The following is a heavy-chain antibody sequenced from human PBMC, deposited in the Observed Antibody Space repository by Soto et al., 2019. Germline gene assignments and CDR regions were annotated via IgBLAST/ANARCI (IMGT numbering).Heavy chain of an antibody. V-gene: IGHV3-23*01. Sequence: GGSLRLSCAASGFKFSNYAMSWVRQAPGKGLEWVSLISATGGGTYYADSVKGRFTIPRDNSHNTLYLQVHSLTAEDTAVYYCAKDRRAGGNSAFYFDFWGQGAQVTVSS. CDR1: GFKFSNYA. J-gene: IGHJ4*02. D-gene: IGHD3-16*01. CDR2: ISATGGGT. CDR3: AKDRRAGGNSAFYFDF.